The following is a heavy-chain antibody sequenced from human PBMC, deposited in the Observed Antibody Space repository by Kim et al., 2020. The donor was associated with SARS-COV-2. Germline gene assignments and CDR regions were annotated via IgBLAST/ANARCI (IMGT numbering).Heavy chain of an antibody. CDR3: ARLFFGNREYFQH. Sequence: SETLSLTCTVSGGSISSSSYYWGWIRQPPGKGLEWIGSIYYSGSTYYNPSLKSRVTISVDTSKNQFSLKLSSVTAADTAVYYCARLFFGNREYFQHWGQGTLVTVSS. CDR2: IYYSGST. D-gene: IGHD3-10*01. V-gene: IGHV4-39*01. J-gene: IGHJ1*01. CDR1: GGSISSSSYY.